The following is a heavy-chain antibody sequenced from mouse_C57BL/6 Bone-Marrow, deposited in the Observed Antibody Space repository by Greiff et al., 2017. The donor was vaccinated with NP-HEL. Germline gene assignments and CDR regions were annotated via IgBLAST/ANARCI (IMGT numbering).Heavy chain of an antibody. Sequence: QVQLKESGPALVKPGASVKISCKASGYAFSSSWMNWVKQRPGKGLEWIGRIYPGDGDTNYNGKFKGKATLTADKSSSTAYMQLSSLTSEDSAVYFCATHYYGSNWYFDVWGTGTTVTGSS. CDR3: ATHYYGSNWYFDV. V-gene: IGHV1-82*01. J-gene: IGHJ1*03. CDR2: IYPGDGDT. D-gene: IGHD1-1*01. CDR1: GYAFSSSW.